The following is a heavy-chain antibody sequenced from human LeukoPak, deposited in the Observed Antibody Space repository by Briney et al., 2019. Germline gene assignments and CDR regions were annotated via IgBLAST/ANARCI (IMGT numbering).Heavy chain of an antibody. J-gene: IGHJ4*02. CDR2: ISYDGGNK. Sequence: PGRSLRLSCAASGFTFSSYGMHWVRQAPGKGLEWVAVISYDGGNKYYADSVKGRFTISRDNSKNTLYLQMNSLRAEDTAVYYCARGYSSSYSDYWGQGTLVTVSS. CDR1: GFTFSSYG. CDR3: ARGYSSSYSDY. D-gene: IGHD6-13*01. V-gene: IGHV3-30*03.